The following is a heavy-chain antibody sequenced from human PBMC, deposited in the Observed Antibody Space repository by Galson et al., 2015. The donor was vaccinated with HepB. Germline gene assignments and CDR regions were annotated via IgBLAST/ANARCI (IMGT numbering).Heavy chain of an antibody. D-gene: IGHD3-10*01. CDR2: ISGSSSVI. J-gene: IGHJ4*02. CDR1: GFTFRDYG. CDR3: ARDSFGEGPEFDY. V-gene: IGHV3-48*01. Sequence: SLRLSCAASGFTFRDYGMNWVRQAPGKGLEWISYISGSSSVIHYADSVKGRFTISRDNAKNSLYLEMNSLRAEDTAVYYCARDSFGEGPEFDYWGQGTLVTVSS.